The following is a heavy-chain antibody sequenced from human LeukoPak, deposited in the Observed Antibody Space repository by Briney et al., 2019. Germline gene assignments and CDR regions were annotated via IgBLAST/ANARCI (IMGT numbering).Heavy chain of an antibody. CDR1: GDSISSGDYY. D-gene: IGHD3-22*01. V-gene: IGHV4-61*02. CDR3: ARGPYSYDSSGAFDI. Sequence: SETLSLTCTVSGDSISSGDYYWSRIRQPTGKGLEWIGRISSSGSTNYNPSLKSRVTIAVDTSKNQFSLKLSSVTAADTAVYFCARGPYSYDSSGAFDIWGQGTMVTVSS. J-gene: IGHJ3*02. CDR2: ISSSGST.